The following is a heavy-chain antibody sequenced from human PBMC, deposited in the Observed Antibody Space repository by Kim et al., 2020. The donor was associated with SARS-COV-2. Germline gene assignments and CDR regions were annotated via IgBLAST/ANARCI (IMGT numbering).Heavy chain of an antibody. J-gene: IGHJ4*02. CDR2: LSSTGDST. Sequence: GGSLRLSCAASGFTFSSHAMSWVRQAPGKGLEWVASLSSTGDSTYYAESLRGRLIISRDNSKNTLYLQMNSLRAEDTAVYYCAKGARYPDYWGQGTLVTV. CDR1: GFTFSSHA. D-gene: IGHD1-1*01. V-gene: IGHV3-23*01. CDR3: AKGARYPDY.